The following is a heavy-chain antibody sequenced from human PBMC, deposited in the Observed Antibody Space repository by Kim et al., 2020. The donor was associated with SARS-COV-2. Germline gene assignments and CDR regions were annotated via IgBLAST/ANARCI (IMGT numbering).Heavy chain of an antibody. J-gene: IGHJ4*02. D-gene: IGHD6-13*01. CDR3: ARDEQQGVGFDY. V-gene: IGHV1-2*06. CDR2: INPNSGGT. CDR1: GYTFTGYY. Sequence: ASVKVSCKASGYTFTGYYMHWVRQAPGQGLEWMGRINPNSGGTNYAQKFQGRVTMTRDTSISTAYMELSRLRSDDTAVYYCARDEQQGVGFDYWGQGTLVTVSS.